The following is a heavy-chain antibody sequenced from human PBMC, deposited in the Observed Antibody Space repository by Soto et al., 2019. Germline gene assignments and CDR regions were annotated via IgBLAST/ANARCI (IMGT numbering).Heavy chain of an antibody. Sequence: SETLSLTCAVYGGSFSGYYWSWILQPPGKGLEWIGEINHSGSTNYNPSLKSRVTISVDTSKNQFSLKLSSVTAADTAVYYCARCWHPDFIRSYGMDVWGQGTMVTVSS. CDR3: ARCWHPDFIRSYGMDV. D-gene: IGHD3-3*01. CDR2: INHSGST. J-gene: IGHJ6*01. V-gene: IGHV4-34*01. CDR1: GGSFSGYY.